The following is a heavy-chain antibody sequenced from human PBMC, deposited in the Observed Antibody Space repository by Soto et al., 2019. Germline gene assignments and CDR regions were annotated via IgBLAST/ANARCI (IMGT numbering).Heavy chain of an antibody. D-gene: IGHD6-19*01. Sequence: EVQLLESGGGVVQPGGSLRLSCVASGFNFKKFAMAWVRQAAGEGLEWVSGISCCGGSASYVDSVKGRFSIARDDSKNTVSLQLNSLRVEDTAQYYCAKADGQQWRIPHLDNWGQGTLVTVS. V-gene: IGHV3-23*01. CDR1: GFNFKKFA. CDR2: ISCCGGSA. J-gene: IGHJ4*02. CDR3: AKADGQQWRIPHLDN.